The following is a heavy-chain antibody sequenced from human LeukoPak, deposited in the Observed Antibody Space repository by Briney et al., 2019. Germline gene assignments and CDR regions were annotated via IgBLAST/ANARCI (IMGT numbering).Heavy chain of an antibody. CDR2: ISWGGGST. V-gene: IGHV3-43D*03. Sequence: GGSLRLSCAASGFTFDDYAMHWVRHAPGKGLEWVSLISWGGGSTYYADSVKGRFTISRDNSKNSLYLQMNSLRAEDTALYYCAKDISGGDYGGIDYWGQGTLVTVSS. J-gene: IGHJ4*02. CDR3: AKDISGGDYGGIDY. D-gene: IGHD4-17*01. CDR1: GFTFDDYA.